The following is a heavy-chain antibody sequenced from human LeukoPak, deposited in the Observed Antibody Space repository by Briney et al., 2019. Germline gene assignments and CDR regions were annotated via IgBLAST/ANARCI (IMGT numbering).Heavy chain of an antibody. CDR1: GFTFSSYE. V-gene: IGHV3-48*03. CDR2: ISSSGSTI. D-gene: IGHD1-26*01. CDR3: ARAVGATEDYYYYYYMDV. J-gene: IGHJ6*03. Sequence: GGSLRLSCAASGFTFSSYEMNWVRQAPGKGLEWVSYISSSGSTIYYADAVKGRFTISRDNAKNSLYLQMNSLRAEDTAVYYCARAVGATEDYYYYYYMDVRGKGTTVTVSS.